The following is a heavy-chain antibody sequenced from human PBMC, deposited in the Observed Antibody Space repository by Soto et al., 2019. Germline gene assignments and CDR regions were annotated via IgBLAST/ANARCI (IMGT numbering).Heavy chain of an antibody. V-gene: IGHV1-69*13. CDR1: GGTFSSYA. J-gene: IGHJ6*02. D-gene: IGHD2-8*01. CDR3: ASILTSHCTNGVCYPNYYYYYGMDV. CDR2: IIPIFGTA. Sequence: SVKVSCKASGGTFSSYAISWVRQASGQGLEWMGGIIPIFGTANYAQKFQGRVTITSVESTSTAYMELISLRSEDTAVYYCASILTSHCTNGVCYPNYYYYYGMDVWGQGITLSVPS.